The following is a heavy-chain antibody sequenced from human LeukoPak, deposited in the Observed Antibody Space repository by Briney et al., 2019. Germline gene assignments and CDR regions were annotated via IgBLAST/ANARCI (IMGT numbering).Heavy chain of an antibody. Sequence: PGGSLRLSCAASGFTLSSYAMSWVRQAPGKGLEWVSAISDTGNTYHADSVKGRFTISRDSSKNTLFLQMNRLRPEDAAVYYCAKRVVPAAMSAPFDYWGQGTLVTVSS. J-gene: IGHJ4*02. CDR3: AKRVVPAAMSAPFDY. V-gene: IGHV3-23*01. CDR1: GFTLSSYA. CDR2: ISDTGNT. D-gene: IGHD2-2*01.